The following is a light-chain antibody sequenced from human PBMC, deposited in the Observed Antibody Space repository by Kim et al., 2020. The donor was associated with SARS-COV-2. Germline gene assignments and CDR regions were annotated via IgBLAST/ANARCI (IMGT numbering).Light chain of an antibody. J-gene: IGKJ1*01. CDR2: GAS. Sequence: EIVLTQSPGTLSLSPGERATLSCRASQSVSSSYLAWYQQKPGQAPRLLIYGASSRATGIPDRFSGSGSGTDFTLTISRLEPEDFAVYYCSIGRTFGQGTKVDIK. CDR1: QSVSSSY. CDR3: SIGRT. V-gene: IGKV3-20*01.